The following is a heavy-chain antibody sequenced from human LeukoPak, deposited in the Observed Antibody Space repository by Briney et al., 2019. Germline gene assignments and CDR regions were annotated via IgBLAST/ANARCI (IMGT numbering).Heavy chain of an antibody. CDR1: GGSTSSGSYY. V-gene: IGHV4-61*02. J-gene: IGHJ4*02. D-gene: IGHD2-2*01. Sequence: SETLSLTCPVSGGSTSSGSYYWTWLRQPAGKGLEWIGRIYTSGRTNYNPSLKSRVTISGDTSKNQFSLKLSAVTAADTAVYYCARVPTAILVLDYWGQGTLVTVSS. CDR3: ARVPTAILVLDY. CDR2: IYTSGRT.